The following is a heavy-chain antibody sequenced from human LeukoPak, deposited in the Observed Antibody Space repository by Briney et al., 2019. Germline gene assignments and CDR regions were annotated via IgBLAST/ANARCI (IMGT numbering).Heavy chain of an antibody. D-gene: IGHD2-8*01. CDR2: MSPNSGNT. J-gene: IGHJ4*02. Sequence: ASVTVSCKASGCTFTSYDINWVRQATGQGLEWMGWMSPNSGNTGYAQKFQGRVTMTRNTSISTAYMELSSLRSEDTAVYYCARGSLGYCTNGVCYAGRGFDYWGQGTLVTVSS. CDR3: ARGSLGYCTNGVCYAGRGFDY. V-gene: IGHV1-8*01. CDR1: GCTFTSYD.